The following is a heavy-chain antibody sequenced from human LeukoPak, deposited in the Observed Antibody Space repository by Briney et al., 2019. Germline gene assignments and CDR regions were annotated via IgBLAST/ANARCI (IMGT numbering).Heavy chain of an antibody. D-gene: IGHD6-25*01. J-gene: IGHJ4*02. CDR1: GGSISSYY. CDR2: IFYTGGT. Sequence: PSQTLSLTCTVYGGSISSYYWSWLRQPPGKGLEWIGYIFYTGGTNYNAFLKSRVTMSVNMSKNQFSLRLSSVTAADTAVYYCARHPSAAAAPAYWGQGTLVTVSS. CDR3: ARHPSAAAAPAY. V-gene: IGHV4-59*08.